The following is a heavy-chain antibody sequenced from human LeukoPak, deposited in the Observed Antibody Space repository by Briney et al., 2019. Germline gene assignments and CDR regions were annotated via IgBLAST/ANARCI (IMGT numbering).Heavy chain of an antibody. V-gene: IGHV4-38-2*02. CDR1: GYSISSGYY. CDR3: ARVALDYYDSSGYLGNAFDI. Sequence: SETLSLTCTVSGYSISSGYYWGWIRQPPGKGLEWIGSIYHSGSTYYNPSLKSRVTISVDTSKNQFSLKLSSVTAADTAVYYCARVALDYYDSSGYLGNAFDIWGQGTMVTVSS. D-gene: IGHD3-22*01. CDR2: IYHSGST. J-gene: IGHJ3*02.